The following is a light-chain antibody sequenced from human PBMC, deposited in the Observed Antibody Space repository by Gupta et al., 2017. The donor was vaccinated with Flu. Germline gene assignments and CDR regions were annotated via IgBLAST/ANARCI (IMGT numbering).Light chain of an antibody. CDR1: SSDIGRYDY. CDR2: EVT. V-gene: IGLV2-8*01. Sequence: QSAPTQPPSASGSPGQSVTIYCTGTSSDIGRYDYVSWYQQYPGKAPKLIIYEVTKRPSGVPERYSGSKSGNTASLTVSGLQADDEADYYCSAYGGAHRPYVFGTGTTVTV. J-gene: IGLJ1*01. CDR3: SAYGGAHRPYV.